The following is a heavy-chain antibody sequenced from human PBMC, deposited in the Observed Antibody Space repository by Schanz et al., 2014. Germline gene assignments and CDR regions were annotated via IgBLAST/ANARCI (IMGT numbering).Heavy chain of an antibody. J-gene: IGHJ3*02. D-gene: IGHD3-16*02. CDR3: TRSYYDFSWGSYRFRAFDM. CDR1: GFTLSSYW. CDR2: TNGDGTNA. V-gene: IGHV3-74*01. Sequence: EVKLVESGGGAVRPGGSLRLSCAASGFTLSSYWMHWVRQVPGKGLEWVSCTNGDGTNAKYADSVKGRFTISRDNAKKTLSLQMISLRAEDTAIYFWTRSYYDFSWGSYRFRAFDMWGQGTTVIVSS.